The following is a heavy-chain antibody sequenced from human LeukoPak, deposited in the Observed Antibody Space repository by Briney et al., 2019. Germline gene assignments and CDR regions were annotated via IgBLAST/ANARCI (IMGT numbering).Heavy chain of an antibody. D-gene: IGHD1-26*01. CDR3: AIINRVEWDLGE. CDR1: GFLFSVYA. V-gene: IGHV3-23*01. J-gene: IGHJ4*02. CDR2: VGDNGGGA. Sequence: GGSLRLSCVGSGFLFSVYAMGWVRQATGKGLEWVARVGDNGGGAHSADSVRGRFCISKDNSKNTLYLQMNSLRPEDTAIYNCAIINRVEWDLGEGGQGVLVTVSS.